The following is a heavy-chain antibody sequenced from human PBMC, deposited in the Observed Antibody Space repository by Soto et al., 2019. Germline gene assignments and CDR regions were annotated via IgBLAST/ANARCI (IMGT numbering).Heavy chain of an antibody. CDR2: IKSKTDGGTT. Sequence: GGSLRLSCAASGFTFSNAWMSWVRQAPGKGLEWVGRIKSKTDGGTTDYAAPVKGRFTISRDDSKNTLYLQMNSLKTEDTAVYYCTTDDSSGWYGTEYFQHWGQGTLVTSPQ. V-gene: IGHV3-15*01. CDR1: GFTFSNAW. D-gene: IGHD6-19*01. J-gene: IGHJ1*01. CDR3: TTDDSSGWYGTEYFQH.